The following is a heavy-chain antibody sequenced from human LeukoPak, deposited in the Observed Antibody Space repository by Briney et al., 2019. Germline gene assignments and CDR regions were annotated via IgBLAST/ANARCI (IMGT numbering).Heavy chain of an antibody. Sequence: PGGSLTLSCAASGFTFSSYAMSWVRQAPGKGLEWVSAISGSGGSTCYADSVKGRFTISRDNSKNTLYLQMNSLRAEDTAVYYCAGHEKRITLFGVVRYGMDVWGQGTTVTVSS. CDR1: GFTFSSYA. CDR2: ISGSGGST. J-gene: IGHJ6*02. CDR3: AGHEKRITLFGVVRYGMDV. D-gene: IGHD3-3*01. V-gene: IGHV3-23*01.